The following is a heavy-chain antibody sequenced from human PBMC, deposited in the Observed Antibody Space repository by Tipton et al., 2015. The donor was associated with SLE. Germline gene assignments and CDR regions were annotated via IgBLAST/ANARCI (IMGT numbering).Heavy chain of an antibody. J-gene: IGHJ5*02. V-gene: IGHV4-59*08. D-gene: IGHD6-19*01. CDR3: VRLSSSGWRPYNWFDP. CDR1: GGSISSYY. Sequence: TLSLICSVSGGSISSYYWTWIRQPPGKGLEWIGYIYYTGITNYNPSLKSRVTLSVDTYRNQFSLKLNSVTAADTAVYYCVRLSSSGWRPYNWFDPWGQGTLVTVSS. CDR2: IYYTGIT.